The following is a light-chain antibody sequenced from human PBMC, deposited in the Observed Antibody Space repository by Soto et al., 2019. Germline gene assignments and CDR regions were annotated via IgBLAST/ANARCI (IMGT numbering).Light chain of an antibody. CDR3: QQYVSSLRT. CDR2: GAS. J-gene: IGKJ1*01. V-gene: IGKV3-20*01. CDR1: QSVSSSY. Sequence: EIVLTQSPGTLSLSPGERATLSCRASQSVSSSYLSWYQQKLGQAPRLLIYGASSRATGISDRFSGSGSGTYFTLTISILEPEDFALYYYQQYVSSLRTFGQGTKVE.